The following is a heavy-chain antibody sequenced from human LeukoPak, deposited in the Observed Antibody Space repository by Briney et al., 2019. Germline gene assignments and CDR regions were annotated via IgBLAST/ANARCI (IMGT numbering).Heavy chain of an antibody. CDR1: GGSISSYY. Sequence: SETLSLTCTVSGGSISSYYWSWIRQPPGKGLEWIGYIYYSGSTNYNPSLKSRVTISVDTSKNQFSLKLSSVTAADTAMYYCARQEGYCSSTSCYSVFDYWGQGTLVTVSS. J-gene: IGHJ4*02. CDR2: IYYSGST. CDR3: ARQEGYCSSTSCYSVFDY. V-gene: IGHV4-59*08. D-gene: IGHD2-2*01.